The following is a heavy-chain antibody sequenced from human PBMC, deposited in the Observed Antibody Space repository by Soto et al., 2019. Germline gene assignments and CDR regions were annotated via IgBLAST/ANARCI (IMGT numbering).Heavy chain of an antibody. CDR1: GVSITSYY. Sequence: PSETLSLTCTVSGVSITSYYWSWIRQSPGKGLGWIGFISYSGNTNYNPSLKSRVTISRDTSRNQFSLKLSSVTAADTAVYYCARLRGSWTYYYYGMDFRGQGTTVTGSS. J-gene: IGHJ6*02. CDR3: ARLRGSWTYYYYGMDF. V-gene: IGHV4-59*12. CDR2: ISYSGNT. D-gene: IGHD6-13*01.